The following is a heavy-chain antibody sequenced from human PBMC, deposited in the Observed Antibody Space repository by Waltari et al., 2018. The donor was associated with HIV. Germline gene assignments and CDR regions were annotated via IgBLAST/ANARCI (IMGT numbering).Heavy chain of an antibody. J-gene: IGHJ4*02. CDR1: GGSFSGYY. Sequence: QVQLQQWGAGLLKPSETLSLTCAVYGGSFSGYYWSWIRQPPGKGLEWIGEINHSGSTNYNPSLKSRVTISVDTSKNQFSLKLSSVTAADTAVYYCARAPIVGATGFDYWGQGTLVTVSS. D-gene: IGHD1-26*01. CDR2: INHSGST. CDR3: ARAPIVGATGFDY. V-gene: IGHV4-34*01.